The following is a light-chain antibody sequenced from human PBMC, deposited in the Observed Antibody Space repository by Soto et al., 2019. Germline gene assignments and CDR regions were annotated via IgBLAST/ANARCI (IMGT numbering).Light chain of an antibody. CDR3: QRYNNWPLT. CDR1: QSVSSY. V-gene: IGKV3-11*01. J-gene: IGKJ4*01. CDR2: DAS. Sequence: EIVLTQSPATLSLSPGETATLSCRASQSVSSYLAWYQQKPGQAPRLLIYDASNRATGIPARFSGSGSGTDFTLTISSLEPEDFAVYYCQRYNNWPLTFGGGTKVESK.